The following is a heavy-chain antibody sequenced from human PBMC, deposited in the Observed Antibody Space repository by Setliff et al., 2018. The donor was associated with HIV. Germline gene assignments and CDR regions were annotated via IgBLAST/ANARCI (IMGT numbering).Heavy chain of an antibody. J-gene: IGHJ4*02. CDR1: GGSISSGGYY. CDR3: VGGLRSRSQGHFDY. V-gene: IGHV4-31*03. CDR2: ISYSGSS. D-gene: IGHD5-12*01. Sequence: SETLSLTCTVSGGSISSGGYYWSWIRQHPGKGLEWIGYISYSGSSYYNPSLKSRVTLSVDTSKNQFSLKLTSVTAADTAVYYCVGGLRSRSQGHFDYWGQGTLVTVSS.